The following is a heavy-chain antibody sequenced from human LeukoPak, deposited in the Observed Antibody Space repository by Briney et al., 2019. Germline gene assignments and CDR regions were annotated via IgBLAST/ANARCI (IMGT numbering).Heavy chain of an antibody. CDR3: AKLLAVAEN. CDR1: GFTFSSYA. J-gene: IGHJ4*02. V-gene: IGHV3-23*01. Sequence: RSGGSLRPSCTASGFTFSSYAMIWVRQAPGKGLDWVSPISGTGGSTYYTDSVKGRFTISRDNSKNTLYLQMNSLRAEDTAVYYCAKLLAVAENWGQGTLVTVSS. D-gene: IGHD6-19*01. CDR2: ISGTGGST.